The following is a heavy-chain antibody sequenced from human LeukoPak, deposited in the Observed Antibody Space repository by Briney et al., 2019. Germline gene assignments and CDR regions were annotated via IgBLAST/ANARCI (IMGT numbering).Heavy chain of an antibody. CDR1: GGSISSYY. V-gene: IGHV4-59*01. Sequence: KPSETLSLTCTVSGGSISSYYWSWIRQPPGKGLEWIGYIYYSGSTNYNPSLKSRATISVDTSKNQFSLKLSSVTAADTAVYYCARFGDNHYPYGMDVWGQGTTVTVSS. D-gene: IGHD3-16*01. J-gene: IGHJ6*02. CDR2: IYYSGST. CDR3: ARFGDNHYPYGMDV.